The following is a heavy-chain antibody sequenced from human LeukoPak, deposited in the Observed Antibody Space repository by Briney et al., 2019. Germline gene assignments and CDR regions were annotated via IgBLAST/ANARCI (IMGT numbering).Heavy chain of an antibody. V-gene: IGHV3-64D*09. Sequence: GGSLRLSCSASGFTFSSYIMHWARQAPGKGLEYISAITSNGVTTYYADSVKGRVTISRDNSKNTLYLQMSSLRAEDTAVYYCVKDDSDYYDSSARDSWGQGTLVTVSS. D-gene: IGHD3-22*01. CDR3: VKDDSDYYDSSARDS. CDR1: GFTFSSYI. J-gene: IGHJ4*02. CDR2: ITSNGVTT.